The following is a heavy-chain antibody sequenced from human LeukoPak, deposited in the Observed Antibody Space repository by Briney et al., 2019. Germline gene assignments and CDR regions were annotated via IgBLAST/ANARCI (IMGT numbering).Heavy chain of an antibody. D-gene: IGHD2-2*01. Sequence: GGSLRLSCAASGFTFSTYEMHWVRQAPGKGLEWVAVISYDGSDKYYADSVKGRFTISRDNSKNTLYLQMNSLRAEDTAVYYCARDRDCRSTSCFNAFDTWGQGTVVTVSS. J-gene: IGHJ3*02. CDR2: ISYDGSDK. V-gene: IGHV3-30*01. CDR3: ARDRDCRSTSCFNAFDT. CDR1: GFTFSTYE.